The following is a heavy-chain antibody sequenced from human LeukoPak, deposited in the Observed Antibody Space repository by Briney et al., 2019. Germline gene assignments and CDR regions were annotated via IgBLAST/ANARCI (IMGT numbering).Heavy chain of an antibody. CDR2: MNPKSGNT. CDR3: ARVYSSGYDDY. D-gene: IGHD3-22*01. J-gene: IGHJ4*02. Sequence: ASVKVSCKASGYTFTSYDIKWVRQAAGQGLEGMGWMNPKSGNTVYAEKFEGRDTMNRNTYIRRAYMEVSRVRSEDTAVYYCARVYSSGYDDYWGQGTLVTVSS. V-gene: IGHV1-8*01. CDR1: GYTFTSYD.